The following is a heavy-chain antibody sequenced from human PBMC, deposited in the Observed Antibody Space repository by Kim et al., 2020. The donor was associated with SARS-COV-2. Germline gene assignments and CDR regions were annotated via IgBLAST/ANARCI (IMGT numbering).Heavy chain of an antibody. J-gene: IGHJ2*01. CDR1: GFTFSSYW. Sequence: GGSLRLSCAASGFTFSSYWMSWVRQAPGKGLVWVASMNRDGSEKYFVDSVKGRFTISRDNAKNSLFLQMNSLRVEDTAVYYCARGQLTILQGGTYWYFDLWGRGTLVTVSS. CDR2: MNRDGSEK. CDR3: ARGQLTILQGGTYWYFDL. V-gene: IGHV3-7*01. D-gene: IGHD3-10*01.